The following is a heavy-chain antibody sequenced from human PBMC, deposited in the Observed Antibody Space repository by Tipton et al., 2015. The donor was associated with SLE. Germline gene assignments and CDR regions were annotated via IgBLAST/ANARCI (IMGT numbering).Heavy chain of an antibody. J-gene: IGHJ4*02. CDR2: TLHTGGS. V-gene: IGHV4-59*01. CDR3: ARGGDPDYFDY. CDR1: SDSISGYY. Sequence: TLSLTCTVSSDSISGYYWSWIRQPPGKGLEWIGYTLHTGGSTYSPSLKGRVTISVDAARMQFSLRLTSVTAADTAVYYCARGGDPDYFDYWGQGTLVTVSS.